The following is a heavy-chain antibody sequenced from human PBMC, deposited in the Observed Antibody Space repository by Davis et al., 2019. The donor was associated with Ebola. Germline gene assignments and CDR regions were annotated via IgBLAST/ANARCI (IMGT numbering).Heavy chain of an antibody. Sequence: GGSLRLSCAASAFTFSLFAMHWVRQAPGKGLQWVAVVSYDGSNKYYADSVKGRFTISRDNSKNTLYLQMNSLRAEDTAVYYCAKEATWIQLWLLGYWGQGTLVTVSS. D-gene: IGHD5-18*01. J-gene: IGHJ4*02. CDR1: AFTFSLFA. CDR2: VSYDGSNK. V-gene: IGHV3-30*04. CDR3: AKEATWIQLWLLGY.